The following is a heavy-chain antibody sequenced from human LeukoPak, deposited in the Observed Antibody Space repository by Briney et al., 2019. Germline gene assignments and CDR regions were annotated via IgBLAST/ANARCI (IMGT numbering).Heavy chain of an antibody. Sequence: SETLSLTCTVSGGSISSYYWSWIRQPPGKGLEWIGYIYYSGSTNYNPSLKSRVTISVDTSKNQFSLKLSSVTAADTAVYYCARDREDWTTGTTGIADYYYYMDVWGKGTTVTVSS. CDR3: ARDREDWTTGTTGIADYYYYMDV. J-gene: IGHJ6*03. CDR2: IYYSGST. V-gene: IGHV4-59*01. D-gene: IGHD1-1*01. CDR1: GGSISSYY.